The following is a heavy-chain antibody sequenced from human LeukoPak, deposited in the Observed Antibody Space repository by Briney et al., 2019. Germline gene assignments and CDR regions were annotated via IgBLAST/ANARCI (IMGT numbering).Heavy chain of an antibody. Sequence: PSETLSLTCTVSGDSISNYYWSWIRQPPGKGLEWIGYIYYSGSTNYNPSLKSRLTISVDTSKNQFSLRLSSVTAADTAVYYCARQAVGRVKYLYDSTGYYYGGDYYYYYMDVWGKGTTVTVSS. V-gene: IGHV4-59*08. CDR3: ARQAVGRVKYLYDSTGYYYGGDYYYYYMDV. D-gene: IGHD3-22*01. CDR2: IYYSGST. J-gene: IGHJ6*03. CDR1: GDSISNYY.